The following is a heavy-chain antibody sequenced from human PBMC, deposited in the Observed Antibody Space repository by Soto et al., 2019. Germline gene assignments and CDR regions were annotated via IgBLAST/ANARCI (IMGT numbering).Heavy chain of an antibody. CDR2: VNAGNENT. CDR1: GYRFTKYD. J-gene: IGHJ4*02. D-gene: IGHD4-17*01. V-gene: IGHV1-3*01. CDR3: ATQSPDYANRDFDY. Sequence: ASVKFSCKASGYRFTKYDIHWVRQAPGKRLECMGWVNAGNENTKSSQKFQGRVSITWXTXXSXXXMXLXXLRXEXTAVYFCATQSPDYANRDFDYWGQGTLVTVSS.